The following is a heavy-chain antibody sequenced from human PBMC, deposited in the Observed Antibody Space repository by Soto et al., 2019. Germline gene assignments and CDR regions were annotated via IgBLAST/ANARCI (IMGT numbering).Heavy chain of an antibody. D-gene: IGHD2-15*01. CDR1: ADTFNRYT. CDR3: ARGEGGNGNWYTL. J-gene: IGHJ4*02. Sequence: QVHLVQSGAEVKKPGSSVNVACKSSADTFNRYTISLVRQAPGQGLEWMGRIIPMSPMPIYAQKFRGRVTFTADKSTTSVYMELSSLTSDDTAVYYCARGEGGNGNWYTLWGQGTLVTVSS. CDR2: IIPMSPMP. V-gene: IGHV1-69*02.